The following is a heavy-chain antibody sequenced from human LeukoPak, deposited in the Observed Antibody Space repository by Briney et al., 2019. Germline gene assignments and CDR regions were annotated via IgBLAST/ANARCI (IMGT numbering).Heavy chain of an antibody. J-gene: IGHJ4*02. Sequence: GGSLRLSCAASGFTFDDYAMHWVRQAPGKGLEWVSGITWNSGSIGYADSVKGRFTISRDNAKNSLYLQMNSLRVEDTALYYCTKTGSSYYLDYWGQGTLVTVSS. D-gene: IGHD6-13*01. V-gene: IGHV3-9*01. CDR3: TKTGSSYYLDY. CDR1: GFTFDDYA. CDR2: ITWNSGSI.